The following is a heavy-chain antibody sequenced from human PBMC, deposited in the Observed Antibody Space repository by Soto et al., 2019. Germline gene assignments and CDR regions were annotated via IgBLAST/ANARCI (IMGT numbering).Heavy chain of an antibody. CDR2: INVGNGNT. J-gene: IGHJ3*01. CDR3: ARQDAFDV. CDR1: GYTFSSYG. Sequence: QVQLVQSGAEVKEPGASVKVSCKASGYTFSSYGMHWVRQAPGQRLEWMGWINVGNGNTAYSQKFQGRVTITRDTTASTAYMELSSLTSEDTAVYYCARQDAFDVWGQATMVTVSS. V-gene: IGHV1-3*01.